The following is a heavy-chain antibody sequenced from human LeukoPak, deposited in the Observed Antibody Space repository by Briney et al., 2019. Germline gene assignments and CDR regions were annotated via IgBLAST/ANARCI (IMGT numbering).Heavy chain of an antibody. Sequence: SETLSLTCTVSGDSISSSNYYWGWIRQPPGKGLEWIGNIYYSGSTYYNPSLKSRLTILQDTSKNQFSLKLSSLTAADTAVYYCARLRRSRLAEFDYWGQGTLVTVSS. V-gene: IGHV4-39*07. CDR1: GDSISSSNYY. J-gene: IGHJ4*02. CDR2: IYYSGST. CDR3: ARLRRSRLAEFDY. D-gene: IGHD3-3*02.